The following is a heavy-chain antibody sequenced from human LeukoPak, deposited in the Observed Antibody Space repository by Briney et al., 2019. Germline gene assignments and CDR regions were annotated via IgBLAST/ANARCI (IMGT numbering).Heavy chain of an antibody. D-gene: IGHD6-6*01. V-gene: IGHV1-69*05. CDR3: ARGGNSIDRNFDY. CDR1: GGTFSSYA. J-gene: IGHJ4*02. CDR2: IIPIFDTA. Sequence: SVKVSCKASGGTFSSYAISWVRQAPGQGLEWMGGIIPIFDTANYAQKFQGRVTITTDESTSTAYMELSSLRSEDTAVYYCARGGNSIDRNFDYWGQGTLVTVSS.